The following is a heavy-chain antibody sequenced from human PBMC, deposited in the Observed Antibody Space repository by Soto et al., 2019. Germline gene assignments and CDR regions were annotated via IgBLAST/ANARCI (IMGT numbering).Heavy chain of an antibody. D-gene: IGHD3-16*01. CDR2: IYYSGST. V-gene: IGHV4-61*01. Sequence: SETLSLTCTVSGGSVSSGSYYWSWIRQPPGKGLEWIGYIYYSGSTNYNPSLKSRVTISVDTSKNQFSLKLSSVTAADTAVYYCARDIMITFGGVIRPSYYYGMDVWGQGTTVTVSS. J-gene: IGHJ6*02. CDR3: ARDIMITFGGVIRPSYYYGMDV. CDR1: GGSVSSGSYY.